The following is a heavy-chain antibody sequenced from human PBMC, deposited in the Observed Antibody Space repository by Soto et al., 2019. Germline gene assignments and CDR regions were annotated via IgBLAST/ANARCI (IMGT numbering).Heavy chain of an antibody. Sequence: QVQLQESGPGLVKPSQTLSLTCTVSGGSISSGGYYWSWIRQHPGKGLEWIGYIYYSGSTYYNPSLKSRVPISVDTSKNQSALKLSSVTAAATAVYYCARAVRYFDWLLYRQGWWHDWFDPWGQGTLVTVSS. CDR1: GGSISSGGYY. CDR3: ARAVRYFDWLLYRQGWWHDWFDP. D-gene: IGHD3-9*01. V-gene: IGHV4-31*03. J-gene: IGHJ5*02. CDR2: IYYSGST.